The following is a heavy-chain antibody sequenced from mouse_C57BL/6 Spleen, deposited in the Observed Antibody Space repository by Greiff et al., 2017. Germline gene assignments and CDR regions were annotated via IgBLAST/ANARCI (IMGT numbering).Heavy chain of an antibody. CDR2: IYPGSGST. J-gene: IGHJ2*01. CDR3: ASLKYYGSSPYYFDY. V-gene: IGHV1-55*01. Sequence: QVQLQQSGAELVKPGASVKMSCKASGYTFTSYWITWVKQRPGQGLEWIGDIYPGSGSTNYNEKFKSKAKLTVDTSSSTAYMQLSSLTSEDPAGYYFASLKYYGSSPYYFDYRGQGTTLTVSS. D-gene: IGHD1-1*01. CDR1: GYTFTSYW.